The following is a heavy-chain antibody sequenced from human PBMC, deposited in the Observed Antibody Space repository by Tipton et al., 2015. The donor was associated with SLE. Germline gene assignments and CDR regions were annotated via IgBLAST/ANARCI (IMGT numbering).Heavy chain of an antibody. CDR1: GYTFISYD. D-gene: IGHD7-27*01. CDR3: ARSGDLDF. Sequence: QLVQSGAEVKKPGASVKVSCRASGYTFISYDINWVRQTPGQGLEWMGWMNPDTDQTGYAQKFQGRVTMTRDTSTGTAYMELSSLTSDDTAVYYCARSGDLDFWGQGTQVTVSS. CDR2: MNPDTDQT. J-gene: IGHJ4*02. V-gene: IGHV1-8*01.